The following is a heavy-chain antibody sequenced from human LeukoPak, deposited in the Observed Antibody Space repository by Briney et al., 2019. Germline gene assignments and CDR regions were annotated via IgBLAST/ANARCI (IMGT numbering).Heavy chain of an antibody. D-gene: IGHD3-22*01. J-gene: IGHJ4*02. CDR3: ASTYDSSGYSFDY. CDR2: INPNGGGT. CDR1: GYTFTGYY. Sequence: ASVKVSCKASGYTFTGYYMHWVRQAPGQGLEWMGWINPNGGGTNYAQKFQGRVTMTRDTSISTAYMELSRLRSDDTAVYYCASTYDSSGYSFDYWGQGTLVTVSS. V-gene: IGHV1-2*02.